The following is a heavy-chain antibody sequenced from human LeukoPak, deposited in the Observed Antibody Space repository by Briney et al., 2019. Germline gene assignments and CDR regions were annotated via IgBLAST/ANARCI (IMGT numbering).Heavy chain of an antibody. Sequence: ASVKVSCKASGYTFTSYDINWVRQATGQGLEWMGWMNPNSGNTGYAQKFQGRVTITRNTSISTAYMELSSLRSEDTAVYYCARVGPYCSSTSCPFLDYYYYMDVWGKGTTVTVSS. CDR1: GYTFTSYD. CDR3: ARVGPYCSSTSCPFLDYYYYMDV. J-gene: IGHJ6*03. CDR2: MNPNSGNT. V-gene: IGHV1-8*03. D-gene: IGHD2-2*01.